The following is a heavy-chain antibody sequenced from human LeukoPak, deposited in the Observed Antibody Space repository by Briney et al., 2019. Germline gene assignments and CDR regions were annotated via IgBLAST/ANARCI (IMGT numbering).Heavy chain of an antibody. J-gene: IGHJ4*02. V-gene: IGHV1-8*01. CDR2: MNPNSGNT. Sequence: GASVKVSRKTSGYTFTSYDINWVRQATGQGLEWMGWMNPNSGNTGYAQKFQGRVTMTRNTSISTAYMELSSLRSEDTAVYYCARGQHSSGWSDYWGQGTLVTVSS. CDR1: GYTFTSYD. D-gene: IGHD6-19*01. CDR3: ARGQHSSGWSDY.